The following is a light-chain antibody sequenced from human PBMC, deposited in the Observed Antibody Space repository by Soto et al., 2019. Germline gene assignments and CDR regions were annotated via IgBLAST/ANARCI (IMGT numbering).Light chain of an antibody. CDR3: QQRSNWPPIN. Sequence: IVLTHSPATLSVSPWERASLSCRASQSVSSNLAWYQQRPGQAPRLLIHDASHRAAGIPARFSGSGFGTDFTLTISSLEPEDAAVYYCQQRSNWPPINFGQGTRLEIK. J-gene: IGKJ5*01. CDR2: DAS. V-gene: IGKV3-11*01. CDR1: QSVSSN.